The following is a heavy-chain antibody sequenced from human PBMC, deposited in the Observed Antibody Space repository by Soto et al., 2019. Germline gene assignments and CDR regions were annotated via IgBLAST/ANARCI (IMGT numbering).Heavy chain of an antibody. CDR3: ARVYYDQNWFDP. Sequence: SETLSLTCTVSGGSISSGDYYWSWIRQPPGKGLEWIGYIYHSGSTYYNPSLKSRVTISVDRSKNQFSLKLSSVTAADTAVYYCARVYYDQNWFDPWGQGTLVTVSS. D-gene: IGHD3-3*01. J-gene: IGHJ5*02. CDR1: GGSISSGDYY. CDR2: IYHSGST. V-gene: IGHV4-30-2*01.